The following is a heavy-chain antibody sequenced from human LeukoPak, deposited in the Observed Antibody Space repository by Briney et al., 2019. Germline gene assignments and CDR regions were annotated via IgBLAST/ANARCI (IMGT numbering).Heavy chain of an antibody. Sequence: SEALSLTCAVYGGSFSGYYWSWIRQPPGKGLEWIGEINHSGSTNYNPSLKSRVTISVDTSKNQFSLKLSSVTAADTAVYYCAREKFPYSSMQNWFDPWGQGTLVTVSS. J-gene: IGHJ5*02. CDR1: GGSFSGYY. CDR2: INHSGST. CDR3: AREKFPYSSMQNWFDP. V-gene: IGHV4-34*01. D-gene: IGHD6-13*01.